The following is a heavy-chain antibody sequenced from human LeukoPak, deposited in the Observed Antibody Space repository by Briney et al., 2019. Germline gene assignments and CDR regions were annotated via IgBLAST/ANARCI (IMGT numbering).Heavy chain of an antibody. D-gene: IGHD1-26*01. V-gene: IGHV4-4*02. CDR2: IYHSGST. CDR3: ARDKFPVVGATGDDGFDI. J-gene: IGHJ3*02. Sequence: SETLSLTCAVSGGSIRSSNWWSWVRQPPGKGLEWIGEIYHSGSTNYNPSLKSRVTISVDKSKNQFSLKLRSVTAADTAVYYCARDKFPVVGATGDDGFDIRGQGTMVTVSS. CDR1: GGSIRSSNW.